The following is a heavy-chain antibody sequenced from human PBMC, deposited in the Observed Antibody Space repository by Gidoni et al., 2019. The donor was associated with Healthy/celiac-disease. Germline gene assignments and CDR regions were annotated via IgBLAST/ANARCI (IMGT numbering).Heavy chain of an antibody. CDR3: ARDVRAGSSFDY. Sequence: QVQLQASGPGLVKPSATLSLTCTVSGGSISSYYWSWLRPPAGKGLEWIGRIYTSGSTNYNPSLKSRGTMSVDTSKNQCSLKLSAVTAAYTAGYYCARDVRAGSSFDYWGQGTLVAVSS. J-gene: IGHJ4*02. V-gene: IGHV4-4*07. CDR1: GGSISSYY. D-gene: IGHD3-10*02. CDR2: IYTSGST.